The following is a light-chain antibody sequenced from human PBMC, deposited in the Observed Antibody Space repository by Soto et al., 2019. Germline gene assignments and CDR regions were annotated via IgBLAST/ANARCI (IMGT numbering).Light chain of an antibody. V-gene: IGLV2-14*01. CDR1: SSDVGGYNY. CDR3: SSYTRTTLVV. CDR2: EVS. J-gene: IGLJ2*01. Sequence: QSALTQPASVSGSPGQSITISCTGSSSDVGGYNYVSWYQQHPGKAPKLMIYEVSNRPSGVSNRFSGSKSGNTASLTSSGLQAEAEADYYCSSYTRTTLVVFGGGTKLTVL.